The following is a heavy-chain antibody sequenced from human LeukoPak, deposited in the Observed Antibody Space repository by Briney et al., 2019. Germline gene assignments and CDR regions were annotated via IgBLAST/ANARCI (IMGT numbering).Heavy chain of an antibody. J-gene: IGHJ5*02. V-gene: IGHV3-23*01. CDR1: GFTFSTYG. CDR3: AKDGPLLWFGPTDA. D-gene: IGHD3-10*01. Sequence: GGSLRLSCVASGFTFSTYGMGWVRQAPGEGLEWVAAVSSTGSGTYYPDSLKGRFIISRDNSQNTVFLQMNSLRPEDTAFYFCAKDGPLLWFGPTDAWGQGILVTVSS. CDR2: VSSTGSGT.